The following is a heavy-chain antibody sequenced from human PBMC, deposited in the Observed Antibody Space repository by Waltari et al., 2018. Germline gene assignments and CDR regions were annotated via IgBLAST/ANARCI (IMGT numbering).Heavy chain of an antibody. J-gene: IGHJ3*01. CDR2: MIPMFGAP. CDR3: ATSSSGWYQDASDV. D-gene: IGHD6-19*01. CDR1: GGALSSYP. Sequence: QVQLVQSGAEVKKPGSSVRVSCRASGGALSSYPIRWVRQAPGQGLEWMGGMIPMFGAPNYEQKFQGRITITTDESTRTDYMELSSLRSDDTAVYFCATSSSGWYQDASDVWGHGTLVTV. V-gene: IGHV1-69*05.